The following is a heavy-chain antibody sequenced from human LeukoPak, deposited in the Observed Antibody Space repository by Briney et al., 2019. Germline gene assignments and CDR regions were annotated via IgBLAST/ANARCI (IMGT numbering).Heavy chain of an antibody. Sequence: SETLSLTCTVSGGSFSSGNYYWSWIRQPAGKGLEWIGRIYASGSTTYNPSLKSRVTISVDTSKNQFSLKLSSVTAADTAVYYCARALSQEGFDYWGQGTLVTVSS. CDR1: GGSFSSGNYY. V-gene: IGHV4-61*02. CDR3: ARALSQEGFDY. D-gene: IGHD3-16*01. CDR2: IYASGST. J-gene: IGHJ4*02.